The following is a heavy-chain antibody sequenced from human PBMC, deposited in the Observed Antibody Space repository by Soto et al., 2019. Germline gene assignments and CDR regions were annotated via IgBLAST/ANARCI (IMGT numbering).Heavy chain of an antibody. J-gene: IGHJ4*02. Sequence: GGSLRLSCAASGFTFSSYGMHWVRQAPGKGLEWVAVIWYDGSNKYYADSVKGRFTISRDNSKNTLYLQMNSLRAEDTAVYYCARDAIYDSSGYSLDYWGQGTLVTVSS. V-gene: IGHV3-33*01. CDR1: GFTFSSYG. CDR3: ARDAIYDSSGYSLDY. CDR2: IWYDGSNK. D-gene: IGHD3-22*01.